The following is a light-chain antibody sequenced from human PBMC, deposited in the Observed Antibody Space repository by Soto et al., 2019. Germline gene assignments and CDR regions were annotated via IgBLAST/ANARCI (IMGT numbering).Light chain of an antibody. Sequence: SALTQPHSASGSPGQSVAISCTGTSSDVGGYSYVSWYQQHPGKAPKLMIYEVNKRPSGVPDRFSGSKSGNTASLTVSGLQAEDEADYYCSSYAGSSNVFGTGSKVTVL. CDR2: EVN. V-gene: IGLV2-8*01. CDR3: SSYAGSSNV. J-gene: IGLJ1*01. CDR1: SSDVGGYSY.